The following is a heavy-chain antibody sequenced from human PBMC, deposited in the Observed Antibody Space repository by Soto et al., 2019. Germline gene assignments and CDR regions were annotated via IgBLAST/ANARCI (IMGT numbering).Heavy chain of an antibody. J-gene: IGHJ4*02. CDR1: GGSISSGGYS. CDR3: ASTDYYDSSGYSY. Sequence: QLQLQESGSGLVKPSQTLSLTCAVSGGSISSGGYSWSWIRQPPGKGLEWIGYIYHSGSTYYNPSLKCRVTISVDRSKNQFSLKLSSVTAADTAVYYCASTDYYDSSGYSYWGQGTLVTVSS. V-gene: IGHV4-30-2*01. CDR2: IYHSGST. D-gene: IGHD3-22*01.